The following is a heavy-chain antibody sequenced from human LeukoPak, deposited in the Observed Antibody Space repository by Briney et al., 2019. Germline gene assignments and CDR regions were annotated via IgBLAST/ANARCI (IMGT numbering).Heavy chain of an antibody. CDR3: ARGERYCSSTSCILFDY. Sequence: ASVKVSCKASGYTFTSYDINWVRQATGQGLEWMGWMNPNSGNTGYAQKFQGRVTMTRNTSISTAYMELSSLRSEDTAVYYCARGERYCSSTSCILFDYWGQGTLVTVSS. V-gene: IGHV1-8*01. CDR1: GYTFTSYD. CDR2: MNPNSGNT. J-gene: IGHJ4*02. D-gene: IGHD2-2*01.